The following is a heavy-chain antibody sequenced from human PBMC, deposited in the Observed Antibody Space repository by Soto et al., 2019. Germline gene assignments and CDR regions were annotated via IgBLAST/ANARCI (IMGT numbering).Heavy chain of an antibody. Sequence: SETLSLTCAVSGGSISSGGYSWSWIRQPPGKGLEWIGEIHHSGSTNYNPSLKSRVTMSVDKSKNQFSLKLSSVTAADTAVYYCVSQAMVRGVIITPVDNWGQGTLVTVSS. D-gene: IGHD3-10*01. CDR3: VSQAMVRGVIITPVDN. J-gene: IGHJ4*02. CDR2: IHHSGST. V-gene: IGHV4-30-2*01. CDR1: GGSISSGGYS.